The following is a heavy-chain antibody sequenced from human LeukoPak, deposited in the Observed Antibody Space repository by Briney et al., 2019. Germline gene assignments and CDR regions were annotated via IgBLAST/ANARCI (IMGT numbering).Heavy chain of an antibody. J-gene: IGHJ5*02. Sequence: ASVNVSCKATGFTFTNYDINWVRQATGQGLEWMGWMNPINGNTGYAQKFQGRVTMTRDTSISTAYMELRSLTSEDTAVYYCVRDGEGVAISVNYWFAPWGQGTLVTVSS. CDR3: VRDGEGVAISVNYWFAP. CDR1: GFTFTNYD. V-gene: IGHV1-8*01. CDR2: MNPINGNT. D-gene: IGHD3-10*01.